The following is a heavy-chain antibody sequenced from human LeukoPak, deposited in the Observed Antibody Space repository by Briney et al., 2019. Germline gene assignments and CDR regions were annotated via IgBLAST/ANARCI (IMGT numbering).Heavy chain of an antibody. V-gene: IGHV3-9*03. J-gene: IGHJ3*02. CDR3: VKDRRDGYFGDAFDI. D-gene: IGHD5-24*01. CDR1: GFTFNDYA. Sequence: PGGSLRLSCAASGFTFNDYAMYWVRQAPGKGLEWVSSISWNGVTLGYADSVKGRFTISRDNARNSLHLQMNSLRAEDMALNYCVKDRRDGYFGDAFDIWGQGTMVTVSS. CDR2: ISWNGVTL.